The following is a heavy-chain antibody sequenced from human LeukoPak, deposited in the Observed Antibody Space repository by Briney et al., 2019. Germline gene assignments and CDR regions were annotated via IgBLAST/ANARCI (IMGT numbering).Heavy chain of an antibody. V-gene: IGHV1-2*02. Sequence: ASVKVSCKASGYTFTGYYMHWVRQAPGQGLEWMGWINPNSGGTNYAQKFQGRVTMTRDTSISTAYMELSRLRSDDTAVYYCARAARVVAASQEMDVWGKGTTVTVSS. CDR3: ARAARVVAASQEMDV. CDR1: GYTFTGYY. D-gene: IGHD2-15*01. CDR2: INPNSGGT. J-gene: IGHJ6*04.